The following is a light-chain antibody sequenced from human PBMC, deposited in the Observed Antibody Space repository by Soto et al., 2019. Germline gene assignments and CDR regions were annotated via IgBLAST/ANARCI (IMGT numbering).Light chain of an antibody. J-gene: IGKJ2*01. V-gene: IGKV1-39*01. CDR3: QQTYSTPYT. CDR2: TSG. CDR1: QRITTY. Sequence: HVTQSPSSLSASVGDRVTITCRASQRITTYLNWYQQKPGEAPKLLISTSGTLQRGVPSRFGGSGSGTDFTLTITSLQPADFATYFCQQTYSTPYTFGQGTTLEIK.